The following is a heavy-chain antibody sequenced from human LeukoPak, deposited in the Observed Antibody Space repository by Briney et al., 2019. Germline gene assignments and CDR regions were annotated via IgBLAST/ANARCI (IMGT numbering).Heavy chain of an antibody. J-gene: IGHJ5*02. CDR2: MNPNSGNT. D-gene: IGHD4-17*01. CDR1: GYTFTSYD. Sequence: ASVKVSCKASGYTFTSYDINWVRQATGQGGEWMGWMNPNSGNTGYAQKVQGRVTMTRNTSISTAYMELSSLRSDDTAVYYCARSGDYGFNYFDPWGQGTLVTVSS. V-gene: IGHV1-8*01. CDR3: ARSGDYGFNYFDP.